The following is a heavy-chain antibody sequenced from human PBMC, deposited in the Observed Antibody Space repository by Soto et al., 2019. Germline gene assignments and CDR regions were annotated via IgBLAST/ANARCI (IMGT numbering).Heavy chain of an antibody. V-gene: IGHV1-69*08. CDR1: GGTFSSYT. CDR3: ARDLISAAARSYFDY. J-gene: IGHJ4*02. Sequence: QVQLVQSGAEVKKPGSSVKVSCKASGGTFSSYTISWVRQAPGQGLEWMGRIIPILGIANYAQKFQGRVTMTADKSTSTAYRELSSLISEDTAVYYCARDLISAAARSYFDYWGQGTLVTVSS. CDR2: IIPILGIA. D-gene: IGHD6-13*01.